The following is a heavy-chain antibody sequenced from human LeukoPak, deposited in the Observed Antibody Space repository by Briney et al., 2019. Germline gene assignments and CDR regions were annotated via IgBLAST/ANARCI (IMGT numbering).Heavy chain of an antibody. CDR3: ARGVSYSSGYIGY. D-gene: IGHD6-19*01. Sequence: SETLSLTCAVSGGSISSSNGWSGVGPPPGEGVGWIGEIYHSGSTNYNPPLKRRVTISVDESKNQFSLKLSSLTAADTAVYYCARGVSYSSGYIGYWGQGTLVTVSS. V-gene: IGHV4-4*02. CDR2: IYHSGST. J-gene: IGHJ4*02. CDR1: GGSISSSNG.